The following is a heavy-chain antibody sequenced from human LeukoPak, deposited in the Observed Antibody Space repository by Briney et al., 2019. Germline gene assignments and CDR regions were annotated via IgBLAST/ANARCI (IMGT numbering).Heavy chain of an antibody. CDR2: VNPSGSS. CDR1: GYTVTSYY. J-gene: IGHJ6*02. D-gene: IGHD3-3*01. V-gene: IGHV1-46*01. Sequence: GASVKVSCKASGYTVTSYYMHWVRQAPGQGLEWMAIVNPSGSSSYAQKFQGRATLTRATSTNTVYMELSGLRSEDTAVYYCARDPSEYYGMDVWGQGTTVTVSS. CDR3: ARDPSEYYGMDV.